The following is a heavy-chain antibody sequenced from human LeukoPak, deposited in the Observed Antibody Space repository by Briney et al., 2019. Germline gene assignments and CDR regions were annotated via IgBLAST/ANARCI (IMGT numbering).Heavy chain of an antibody. CDR2: IKQDGGEE. Sequence: GGSLRLSCAASGSTFSSYWMSWVRQAPGKGLEWVANIKQDGGEEYYVDSVKGRFTISRDNGKNSLFLQVTSLRAEDTAVYSCAKDRVGALLYFDSWGQGILVTVSS. V-gene: IGHV3-7*03. J-gene: IGHJ4*02. CDR3: AKDRVGALLYFDS. D-gene: IGHD1-26*01. CDR1: GSTFSSYW.